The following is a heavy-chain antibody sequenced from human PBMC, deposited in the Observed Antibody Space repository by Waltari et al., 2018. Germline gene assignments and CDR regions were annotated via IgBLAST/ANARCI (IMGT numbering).Heavy chain of an antibody. CDR1: GFTFSRYA. J-gene: IGHJ4*02. D-gene: IGHD6-19*01. Sequence: QVQLVESGGGVVQPGRSLRLSCAASGFTFSRYAMHWVRQAPGKGLEWVAVISYDGSNKYYADSVKGRFTISRDNSKNTLYLQMNSLRAEDTAVYYCARDRIAVGLPCDYWGQGTLVTVSS. V-gene: IGHV3-30-3*01. CDR3: ARDRIAVGLPCDY. CDR2: ISYDGSNK.